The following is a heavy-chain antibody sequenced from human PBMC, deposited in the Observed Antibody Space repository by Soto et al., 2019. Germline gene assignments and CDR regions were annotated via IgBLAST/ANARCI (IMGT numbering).Heavy chain of an antibody. V-gene: IGHV2-5*02. J-gene: IGHJ4*02. CDR3: AHRRSSSWYFDY. D-gene: IGHD6-13*01. CDR2: IYWDDDK. CDR1: GFSLSTNGVG. Sequence: QITLKESGPTLVKPTETLTLTCTFSGFSLSTNGVGVGWIRQPPGKALEWLALIYWDDDKRYIPSLKSRLTISKDHSNNQVVLIMTNMDPVDTGTYYCAHRRSSSWYFDYWGQGTLVTVSS.